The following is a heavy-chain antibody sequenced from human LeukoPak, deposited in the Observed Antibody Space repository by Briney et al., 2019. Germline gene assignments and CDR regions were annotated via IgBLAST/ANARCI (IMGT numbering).Heavy chain of an antibody. CDR1: GFTFSTYG. J-gene: IGHJ6*03. CDR2: ISYDGSNK. Sequence: GGSLRLSCAASGFTFSTYGIHWVRQAPGKGLEWVAFISYDGSNKYYADSVKGRFTISRDNSKNSLYLQMNSLRTEDTALYYCAKGPRVRLYSSYYYMDVWGKGTTVTVSS. D-gene: IGHD2-21*01. CDR3: AKGPRVRLYSSYYYMDV. V-gene: IGHV3-30*18.